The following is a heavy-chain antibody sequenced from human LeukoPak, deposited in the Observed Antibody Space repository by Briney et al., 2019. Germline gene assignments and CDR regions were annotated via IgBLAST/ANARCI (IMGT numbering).Heavy chain of an antibody. J-gene: IGHJ4*02. CDR1: GFTFSSYS. V-gene: IGHV3-21*01. Sequence: GGSLRLSCAASGFTFSSYSMNWVRQAPGKGLEWVSSISSSSSYIYYADSVKGRFTISRDNAKNSLYLQMNSLRAEDTAVYYCARESYGDYVFDYWGQGALVTVSS. CDR3: ARESYGDYVFDY. D-gene: IGHD4-17*01. CDR2: ISSSSSYI.